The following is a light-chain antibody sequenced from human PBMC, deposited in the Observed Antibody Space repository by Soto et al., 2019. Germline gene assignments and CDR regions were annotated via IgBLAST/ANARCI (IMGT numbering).Light chain of an antibody. Sequence: EIVMTQSPATLSVSPGERATLSCRASQSVRSNLAWYQQKLGQAPRLLIYGASTRETGIPARVSGSGSATEFTLTISSLQSEDFEVYYCQQYNNWPQTFGQGTKVDIK. V-gene: IGKV3-15*01. J-gene: IGKJ1*01. CDR3: QQYNNWPQT. CDR2: GAS. CDR1: QSVRSN.